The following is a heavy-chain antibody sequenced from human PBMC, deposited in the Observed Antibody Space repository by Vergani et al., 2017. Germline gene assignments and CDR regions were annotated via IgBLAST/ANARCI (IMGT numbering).Heavy chain of an antibody. V-gene: IGHV5-51*03. J-gene: IGHJ3*01. Sequence: EVQLVQSGAEVKKPGESLKISCQGSGYSITNFWIGWVRQRPGRGLEWMGIIYPGDSEVKSNPTFRGQVIFSVDTSVNTAYLQWRSLQASDTATYFCASGGHGSENGGALQLWGQGTNITVSS. CDR2: IYPGDSEV. CDR3: ASGGHGSENGGALQL. CDR1: GYSITNFW. D-gene: IGHD3-10*01.